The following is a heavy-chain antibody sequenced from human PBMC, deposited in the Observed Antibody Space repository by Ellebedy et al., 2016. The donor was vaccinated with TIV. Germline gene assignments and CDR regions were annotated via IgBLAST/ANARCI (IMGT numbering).Heavy chain of an antibody. D-gene: IGHD5-18*01. J-gene: IGHJ4*02. Sequence: ASVKVSCKASRHSFSRLALHWVRQAPGQGLEWMGWINADNGDTKCSQKFQARVTITRDTSATTAYMELSSLTSEDTAVYYCATDVDTAMVFDYWGQGTQVTVSS. V-gene: IGHV1-3*01. CDR2: INADNGDT. CDR1: RHSFSRLA. CDR3: ATDVDTAMVFDY.